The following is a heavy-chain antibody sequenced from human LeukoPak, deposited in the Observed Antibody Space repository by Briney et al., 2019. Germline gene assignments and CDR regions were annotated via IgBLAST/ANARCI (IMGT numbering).Heavy chain of an antibody. CDR2: INQDGSEK. CDR1: GFTFNRYW. D-gene: IGHD6-6*01. CDR3: ARDTAGYSSSSYYYYYGMDV. V-gene: IGHV3-7*01. J-gene: IGHJ6*02. Sequence: QPGGSLTLSCAVSGFTFNRYWMTWVRQAPGKGLEWVATINQDGSEKYYVDSVEGTLTISRDNAKNSLYPKMNSLRDEDTAVYYLARDTAGYSSSSYYYYYGMDVWGQGTTVTVSS.